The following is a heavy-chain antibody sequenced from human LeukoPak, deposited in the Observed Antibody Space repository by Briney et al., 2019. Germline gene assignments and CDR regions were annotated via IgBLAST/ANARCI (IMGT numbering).Heavy chain of an antibody. J-gene: IGHJ3*02. CDR1: GGTFSSYT. CDR2: IIPILGIA. D-gene: IGHD5-12*01. Sequence: SVTVSCKGSGGTFSSYTISWVRQAPGQGLEWMGRIIPILGIANYAQKFQGRVTITADKSTSTAYMELSSLRSEDTAVYYCASGHPLRYSGYDQWAFDIWGQGTMVTVSS. V-gene: IGHV1-69*02. CDR3: ASGHPLRYSGYDQWAFDI.